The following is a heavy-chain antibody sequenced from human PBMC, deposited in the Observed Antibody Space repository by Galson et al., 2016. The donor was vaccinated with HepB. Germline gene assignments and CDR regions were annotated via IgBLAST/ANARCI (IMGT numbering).Heavy chain of an antibody. CDR2: INHSGRS. D-gene: IGHD3-3*01. V-gene: IGHV4-34*01. Sequence: SETLSLTCAVYGGSLSGYYWSWIRQAPGKGLEWIGEINHSGRSKNNPSLKSRVTMSLDTSKNQISLKLSSVTAADTAAYYCATLITIGAYGMDVWGRGTTVTVSS. CDR1: GGSLSGYY. J-gene: IGHJ6*02. CDR3: ATLITIGAYGMDV.